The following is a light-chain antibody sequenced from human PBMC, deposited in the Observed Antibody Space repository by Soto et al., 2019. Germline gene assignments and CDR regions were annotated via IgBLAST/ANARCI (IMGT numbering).Light chain of an antibody. CDR1: INDVGGYNY. Sequence: QSALPQPPSAYGSPGQSVTISCAGTINDVGGYNYVSWYQQHPGKVPQLMIYQVTKRPSGVPDRFSASKSDTTASLTISGLQAEDEGDYYCMSYAGGNRFVFGTGTKVTVL. CDR3: MSYAGGNRFV. J-gene: IGLJ1*01. V-gene: IGLV2-8*01. CDR2: QVT.